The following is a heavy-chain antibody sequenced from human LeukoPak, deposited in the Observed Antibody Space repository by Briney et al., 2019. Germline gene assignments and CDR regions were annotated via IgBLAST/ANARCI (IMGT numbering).Heavy chain of an antibody. V-gene: IGHV4-39*07. CDR3: TRKERYLDYMDV. J-gene: IGHJ6*03. CDR2: IYYSGST. CDR1: GGSISSSSYY. Sequence: SETLSLTCTVSGGSISSSSYYWGWIRQPPGKGLEWIGSIYYSGSTYYNPSLKSRVTISVDTSKNQFSLKLSSVTAADTAVYYCTRKERYLDYMDVWGKGTTVTISS. D-gene: IGHD3-9*01.